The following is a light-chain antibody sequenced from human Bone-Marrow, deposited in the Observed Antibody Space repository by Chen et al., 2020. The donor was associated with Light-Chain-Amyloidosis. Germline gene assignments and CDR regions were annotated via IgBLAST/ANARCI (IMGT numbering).Light chain of an antibody. CDR2: DDS. V-gene: IGLV3-21*02. CDR3: QVWDSNSDNVVE. CDR1: NIGSKS. J-gene: IGLJ2*01. Sequence: SYVLTQPPSVSVAPGQTAGITCGGNNIGSKSVHWYQQRPGQAPVLVLYDDSPRPSGIPGRFAGSNAGSTATRTISRVEAGDEADYYCQVWDSNSDNVVEFGAGTKLTVL.